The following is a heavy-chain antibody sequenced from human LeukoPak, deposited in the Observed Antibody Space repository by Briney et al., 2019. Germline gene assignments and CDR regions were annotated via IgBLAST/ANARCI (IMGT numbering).Heavy chain of an antibody. J-gene: IGHJ4*02. D-gene: IGHD2-15*01. Sequence: GGSLRLSCSASGFTFSNYATHWVRQAPGKGLEYVSGISSNGGITYYADSVKGRFTVSRDNSKNMLYLQMNSLRAEDTAVYYCVKDKYPVVVAATLDYWGQGILVTVSS. CDR1: GFTFSNYA. CDR2: ISSNGGIT. V-gene: IGHV3-64D*09. CDR3: VKDKYPVVVAATLDY.